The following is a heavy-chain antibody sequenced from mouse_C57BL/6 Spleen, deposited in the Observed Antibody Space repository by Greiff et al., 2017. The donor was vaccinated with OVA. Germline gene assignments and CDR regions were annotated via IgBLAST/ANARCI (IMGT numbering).Heavy chain of an antibody. D-gene: IGHD1-1*01. V-gene: IGHV1-76*01. CDR1: GYTFTDYY. CDR3: AREGSLWFAY. Sequence: QVQLKESGAELVRPGASVKLSCKASGYTFTDYYINWVKQRPGQGLEWIARIYPGSGNTYYNEKFKGKATLTAEKSSSTAYMQLSSLTSEDSAVYFCAREGSLWFAYWGQGTLVTVSA. J-gene: IGHJ3*01. CDR2: IYPGSGNT.